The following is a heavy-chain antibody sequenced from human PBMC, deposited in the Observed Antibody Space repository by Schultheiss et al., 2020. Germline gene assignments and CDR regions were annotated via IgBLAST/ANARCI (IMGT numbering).Heavy chain of an antibody. Sequence: SETLSLTCTVSGASITNDAYYWGWIRQPPGRGLEWIGRIYYSGSTYYNPSLKSRVTISVDTSKNQFSLKLSSVTAADTAVYYCARRVVVTAIFDYWGQGTLVTVSS. CDR3: ARRVVVTAIFDY. CDR1: GASITNDAYY. CDR2: IYYSGST. V-gene: IGHV4-39*07. D-gene: IGHD2-21*02. J-gene: IGHJ4*02.